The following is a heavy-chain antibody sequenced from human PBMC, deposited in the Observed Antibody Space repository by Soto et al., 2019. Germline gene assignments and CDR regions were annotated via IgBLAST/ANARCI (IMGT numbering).Heavy chain of an antibody. CDR2: INQSGDS. CDR1: GGSFSGYY. Sequence: QVHLEQWGAGLLKPSETLSLTCAVYGGSFSGYYYTWMRQPPGKGLEWIGEINQSGDSSYSPALKSRVTLSVDPSKHQFSLKLNSVAAADTAVYYCARGGIADRLGCWGQGTLVPVS. J-gene: IGHJ4*02. V-gene: IGHV4-34*01. CDR3: ARGGIADRLGC. D-gene: IGHD6-6*01.